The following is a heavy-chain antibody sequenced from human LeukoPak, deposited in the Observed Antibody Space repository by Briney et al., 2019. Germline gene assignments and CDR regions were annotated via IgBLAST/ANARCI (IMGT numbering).Heavy chain of an antibody. J-gene: IGHJ3*02. V-gene: IGHV1-18*01. D-gene: IGHD2-2*01. CDR1: GYTFTSYG. CDR2: ISAYNGNT. Sequence: PGASVKVSCKASGYTFTSYGISWVRQAPGQGLEWMGWISAYNGNTNYAQKLQGRVTMTTDTPTSTAYMELRSLRSDDTAVYYCARDRVVAGGYCSSTSCLWALDAFDIWGQGTMVTVSS. CDR3: ARDRVVAGGYCSSTSCLWALDAFDI.